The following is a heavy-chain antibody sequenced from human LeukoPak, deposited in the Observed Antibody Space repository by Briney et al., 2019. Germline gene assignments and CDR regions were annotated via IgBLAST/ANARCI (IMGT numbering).Heavy chain of an antibody. CDR1: GFTFSSYT. CDR3: ARDSSGLYGFDY. J-gene: IGHJ4*02. D-gene: IGHD3-22*01. Sequence: PGGSLRLSCAASGFTFSSYTMNWVRQAPGKGLQWVSSISYSSSHIYYADSVKGRFTISRDNAKNSLYLQMNSLRAEDTAVYYCARDSSGLYGFDYWGQGTLVTVSS. CDR2: ISYSSSHI. V-gene: IGHV3-21*01.